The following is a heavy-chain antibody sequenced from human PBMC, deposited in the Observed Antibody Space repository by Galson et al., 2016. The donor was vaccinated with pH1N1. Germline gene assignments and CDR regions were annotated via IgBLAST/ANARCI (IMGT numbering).Heavy chain of an antibody. CDR1: GYTFSIYW. Sequence: QSGAEVTKPGESLKISCQGSGYTFSIYWIAWVRQMPGKGLEWMGNIYPGDSDTKYSPSFQGHVTFSVDKSISTVYLQWSSLKASDAAIYFCARRSDDGVDYWGQGTLVTVSS. CDR3: ARRSDDGVDY. CDR2: IYPGDSDT. D-gene: IGHD4-17*01. J-gene: IGHJ4*02. V-gene: IGHV5-51*03.